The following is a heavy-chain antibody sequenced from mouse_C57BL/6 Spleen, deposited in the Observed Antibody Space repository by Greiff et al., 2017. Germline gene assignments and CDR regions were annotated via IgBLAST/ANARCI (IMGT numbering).Heavy chain of an antibody. Sequence: QVQLQQPGAELVMPGASVKLSCKASGYTFTSYWMHWVKQRPGQGLEWIGEIDPSDSYTNYNQKFKGKSTLTVDKSSSTAYMQLSSLTSEDSAVYDCARSPSITTVFDYWGQGTTLTVSS. CDR3: ARSPSITTVFDY. J-gene: IGHJ2*01. D-gene: IGHD1-1*01. CDR2: IDPSDSYT. V-gene: IGHV1-69*01. CDR1: GYTFTSYW.